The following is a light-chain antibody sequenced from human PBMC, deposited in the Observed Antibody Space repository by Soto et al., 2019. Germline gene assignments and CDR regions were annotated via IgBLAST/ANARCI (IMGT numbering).Light chain of an antibody. CDR2: GGS. CDR1: QSVSSNH. Sequence: DIVLTQSPGTLSLSPGERATLSCRASQSVSSNHLASYQQKPGQAPRLLIYGGSSRATGIPVRFSGSGSETDFTLTITRLEPEDFAVYYCQQYSSSRTFGQGTKVEIK. J-gene: IGKJ1*01. V-gene: IGKV3-20*01. CDR3: QQYSSSRT.